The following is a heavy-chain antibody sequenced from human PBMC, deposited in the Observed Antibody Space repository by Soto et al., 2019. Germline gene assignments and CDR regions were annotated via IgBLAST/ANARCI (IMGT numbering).Heavy chain of an antibody. CDR3: AAAQQDYDYVSETYRYSGFEY. V-gene: IGHV2-70*01. CDR1: GFSLSTSGMC. J-gene: IGHJ4*02. D-gene: IGHD3-16*02. CDR2: IDWDDDK. Sequence: SGPTLVNPTQTLTLTCTFSGFSLSTSGMCVSWIRQPPGKALEWLALIDWDDDKYYSTSLKTRLTISKDTSKNQVVLTMTNMDPVDTATYYCAAAQQDYDYVSETYRYSGFEYWGQGTLVTVSS.